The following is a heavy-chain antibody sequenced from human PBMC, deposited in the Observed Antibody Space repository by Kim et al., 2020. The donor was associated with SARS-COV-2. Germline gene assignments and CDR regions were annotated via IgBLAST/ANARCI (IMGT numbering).Heavy chain of an antibody. Sequence: GGSLRLSCAASGFSVSVTYMSWVRQAPGRGLEWVSVLYTGGSSYYADSVKGRFIISRDDSENTLYLRMNSLSAEDTAVYFCASVVAEIRDQHYMDAWG. CDR2: LYTGGSS. V-gene: IGHV3-53*01. CDR3: ASVVAEIRDQHYMDA. CDR1: GFSVSVTY. J-gene: IGHJ6*03. D-gene: IGHD2-15*01.